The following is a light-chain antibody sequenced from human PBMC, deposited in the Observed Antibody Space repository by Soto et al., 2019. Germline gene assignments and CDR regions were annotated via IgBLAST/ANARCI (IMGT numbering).Light chain of an antibody. J-gene: IGKJ4*01. CDR3: QQRTTWPT. CDR2: DVS. CDR1: QSVTSS. Sequence: EIVLTQSPATRSLSPGDRATISCRASQSVTSSLAWFQQKPGQAPRLLIYDVSRRATAIPARFSGSGSGTDFTLTISSLELEDFAVCYCQQRTTWPTFGGGTKVEIK. V-gene: IGKV3-11*01.